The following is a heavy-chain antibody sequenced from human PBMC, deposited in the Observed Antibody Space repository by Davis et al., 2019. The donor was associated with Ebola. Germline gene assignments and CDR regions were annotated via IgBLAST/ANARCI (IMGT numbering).Heavy chain of an antibody. CDR2: IIPIFGTA. Sequence: SVKVSCKASGGTFSSYAISWVRQAPGQGLEWMGGIIPIFGTANYAQKFQGRVTMTRNTSISTAYMELSSLRSEDTAVYYCARGLGYSRWTSYYYYGMDVWGQGTTVTVSS. D-gene: IGHD5-12*01. V-gene: IGHV1-69*05. CDR3: ARGLGYSRWTSYYYYGMDV. J-gene: IGHJ6*02. CDR1: GGTFSSYA.